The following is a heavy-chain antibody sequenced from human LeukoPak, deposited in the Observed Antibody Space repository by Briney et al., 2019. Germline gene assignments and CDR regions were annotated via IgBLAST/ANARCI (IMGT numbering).Heavy chain of an antibody. CDR3: ARPLYSSSSGFDY. D-gene: IGHD6-6*01. V-gene: IGHV4-61*02. CDR1: GGSISSGSYY. Sequence: SSETLSLTCTVSGGSISSGSYYWSWIRQPAGKGLEWIGRIYTSGSTNYNPSLKSRVTISVDTSKNQFSLKLSSVTAADTAVYYCARPLYSSSSGFDYWGQGTLVTVSS. J-gene: IGHJ4*02. CDR2: IYTSGST.